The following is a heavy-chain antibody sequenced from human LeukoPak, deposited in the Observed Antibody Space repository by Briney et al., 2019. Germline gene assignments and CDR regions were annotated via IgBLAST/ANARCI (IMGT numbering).Heavy chain of an antibody. CDR2: IYTSGRT. Sequence: SETLSLTCTVSGGSISSYYWSWIRQPAGKGLEWIGRIYTSGRTNYNPSLKSRVTMSVDTSKNQFSLKLSSVTAADTAVYYCARVGTGSYRHYDAFDIWGQGTMVTVSS. V-gene: IGHV4-4*07. CDR1: GGSISSYY. CDR3: ARVGTGSYRHYDAFDI. J-gene: IGHJ3*02. D-gene: IGHD3-10*01.